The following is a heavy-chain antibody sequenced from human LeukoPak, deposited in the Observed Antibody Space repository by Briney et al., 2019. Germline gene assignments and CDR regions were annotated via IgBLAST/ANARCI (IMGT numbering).Heavy chain of an antibody. D-gene: IGHD3-22*01. Sequence: GGSLRLSCAASGFTFSSYAMSWVRQAPGKGLEWVSAISGGGGSTYYADSVRGRFTISRDNSKNTLYLQMNSLRAEDTAVCYCAKHGGQVVIITAGYGYWGQGTLVTVSS. CDR1: GFTFSSYA. CDR3: AKHGGQVVIITAGYGY. CDR2: ISGGGGST. V-gene: IGHV3-23*01. J-gene: IGHJ4*02.